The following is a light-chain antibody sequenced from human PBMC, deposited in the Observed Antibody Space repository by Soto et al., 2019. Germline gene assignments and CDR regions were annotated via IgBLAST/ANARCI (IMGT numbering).Light chain of an antibody. CDR2: GAS. V-gene: IGKV3-15*01. CDR3: QQYNNWPLT. J-gene: IGKJ3*01. Sequence: EIVMTQSPSTLSVSLGERATLSCRASQGVSSNLAWYQQKPGQAPRLLIYGASTRATGIPARLSGSGSGTEFTLTISSLQSEDFAVYYCQQYNNWPLTFGGGTKVDIK. CDR1: QGVSSN.